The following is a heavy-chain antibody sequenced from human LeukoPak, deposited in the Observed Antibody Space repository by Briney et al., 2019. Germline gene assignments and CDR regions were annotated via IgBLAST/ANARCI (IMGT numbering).Heavy chain of an antibody. CDR1: GFIFDDYA. D-gene: IGHD6-13*01. Sequence: GGSLRLSCAASGFIFDDYAMHWVRQAPGKGLEWVSGISWNSVSIGYADSVKGRFTISRDNAENSLYLQMNSLRAEDTALYYCAKDPRVAAAGAKPYYFEDWGQGTLVTVSS. J-gene: IGHJ4*02. V-gene: IGHV3-9*01. CDR2: ISWNSVSI. CDR3: AKDPRVAAAGAKPYYFED.